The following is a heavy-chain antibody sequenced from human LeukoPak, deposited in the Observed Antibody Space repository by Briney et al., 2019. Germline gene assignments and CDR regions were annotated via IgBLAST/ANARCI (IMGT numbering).Heavy chain of an antibody. CDR1: GGTFSSYA. CDR3: ARDYRRDCSGGSCYEIYYYYYYGMDV. Sequence: SVKVSCKASGGTFSSYAISWVRQAPGQGLEWMGGIIPIFGTANYAQKFQGRVTITADESTSTAYMELSSLRSEDTAVYYCARDYRRDCSGGSCYEIYYYYYYGMDVWGQGTTVTVSS. V-gene: IGHV1-69*01. CDR2: IIPIFGTA. J-gene: IGHJ6*02. D-gene: IGHD2-15*01.